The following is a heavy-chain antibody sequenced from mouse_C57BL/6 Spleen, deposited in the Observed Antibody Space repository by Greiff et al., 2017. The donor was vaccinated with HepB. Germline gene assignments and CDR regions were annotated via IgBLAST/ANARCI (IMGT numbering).Heavy chain of an antibody. CDR3: AREETYDYDVWFAY. CDR1: GFTFSSYA. CDR2: ISDGGSYT. D-gene: IGHD2-4*01. J-gene: IGHJ3*01. Sequence: EVQVVESGGGLVKPGGSLKLSCAASGFTFSSYAMSWVRQTPEKRLEWVATISDGGSYTYYPDNVKGRFTISRDNAKNNLYLQMSHLKSEDTAMYYCAREETYDYDVWFAYWGQGTLVTVSA. V-gene: IGHV5-4*01.